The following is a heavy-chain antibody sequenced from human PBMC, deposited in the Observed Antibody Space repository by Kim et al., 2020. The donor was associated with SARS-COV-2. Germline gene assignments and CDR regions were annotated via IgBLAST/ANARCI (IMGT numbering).Heavy chain of an antibody. CDR2: INVANGDT. CDR3: ARARWEVWSGTYVMDV. V-gene: IGHV1-3*01. J-gene: IGHJ6*03. Sequence: ASVKVSCKASGYSFTNYALHWVRQAPGQSLEWVGWINVANGDTNYLEKFQGRVTFTRDTSASTAYMELRSLRSEDTAVYYCARARWEVWSGTYVMDVWGK. CDR1: GYSFTNYA. D-gene: IGHD1-26*01.